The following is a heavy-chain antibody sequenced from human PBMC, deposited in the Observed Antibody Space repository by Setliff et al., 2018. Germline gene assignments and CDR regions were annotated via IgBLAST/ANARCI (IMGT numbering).Heavy chain of an antibody. V-gene: IGHV1-2*02. D-gene: IGHD5-18*01. CDR1: GFSFTDYL. CDR2: INLNTGNI. Sequence: ASVKVSCKASGFSFTDYLMNWMRQAPEQGLEWMGRINLNTGNIFYAQEFQGRVTLTRDTSTSTAYMELTGLRYDDTAVYYCAREGVDTRSSTDYRYYMDLWGKGTTVTVSS. CDR3: AREGVDTRSSTDYRYYMDL. J-gene: IGHJ6*03.